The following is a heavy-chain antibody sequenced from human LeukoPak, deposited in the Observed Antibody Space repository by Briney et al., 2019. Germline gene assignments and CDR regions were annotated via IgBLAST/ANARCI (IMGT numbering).Heavy chain of an antibody. V-gene: IGHV1-46*01. Sequence: GASVKVSCKASGYTFTSYYMHWVRQAPGQGLEWMGIINPSGGSTSYAQKFQGRVTITADESTSTAYMELSSLRSEDTAVYYCGRGEAYRGSYFLFDYWGQGTLGPVPP. CDR2: INPSGGST. J-gene: IGHJ4*02. D-gene: IGHD1-26*01. CDR3: GRGEAYRGSYFLFDY. CDR1: GYTFTSYY.